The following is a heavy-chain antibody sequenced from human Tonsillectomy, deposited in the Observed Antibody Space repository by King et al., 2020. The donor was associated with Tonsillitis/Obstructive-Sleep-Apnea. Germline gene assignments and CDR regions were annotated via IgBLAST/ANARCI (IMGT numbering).Heavy chain of an antibody. CDR1: GGYISSSSYY. J-gene: IGHJ5*02. Sequence: QLQLQESGPGLVKPSETLSLTCTVSGGYISSSSYYWGWIRQPPGKGLEWIGSIYYSGSTYYNPSLKSRVTISVDTSKNQFSLNLTSVTAADTAVYYCARPRGDIVVVPAAYNWFDPWGQGTLVTVSS. D-gene: IGHD2-2*01. CDR3: ARPRGDIVVVPAAYNWFDP. CDR2: IYYSGST. V-gene: IGHV4-39*01.